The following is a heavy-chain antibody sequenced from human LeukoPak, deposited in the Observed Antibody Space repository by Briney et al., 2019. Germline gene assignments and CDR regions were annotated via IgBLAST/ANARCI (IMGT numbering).Heavy chain of an antibody. V-gene: IGHV1-69*04. D-gene: IGHD3-22*01. J-gene: IGHJ4*02. CDR3: ARSWYYYYRWGYLDY. Sequence: ASVKVSCKASGGTFSSYAISWVRQAPGQGLEWMGRIIPIFGIANYAQKFQGRVTITADKSTSTAYMELSSLRSEDTAVYYCARSWYYYYRWGYLDYWGQGTLVTVSS. CDR1: GGTFSSYA. CDR2: IIPIFGIA.